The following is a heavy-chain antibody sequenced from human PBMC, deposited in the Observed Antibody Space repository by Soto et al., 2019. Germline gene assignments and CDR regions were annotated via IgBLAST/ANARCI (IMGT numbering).Heavy chain of an antibody. CDR2: IRSKAYGGTT. CDR1: GFTFGDYA. Sequence: EVQLVESGGGLVQPGRSLRLSCTASGFTFGDYAMSWVRQAPGKGLEWVGFIRSKAYGGTTEYAASVKGRFTISRDDSKSIAYLQMNSLKTEDTAVYYCTRAPYDSSGYYYRAEYCQHWGQGTLVTVSS. J-gene: IGHJ1*01. CDR3: TRAPYDSSGYYYRAEYCQH. D-gene: IGHD3-22*01. V-gene: IGHV3-49*04.